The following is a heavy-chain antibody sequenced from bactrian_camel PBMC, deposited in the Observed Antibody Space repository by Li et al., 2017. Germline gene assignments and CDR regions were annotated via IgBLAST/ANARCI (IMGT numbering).Heavy chain of an antibody. J-gene: IGHJ4*01. D-gene: IGHD5*01. CDR1: GSIQRTNC. CDR3: AADPDPTWSFVGWALEDEYNY. Sequence: VQLVESGGGSVQAGGSLRLSCAASGSIQRTNCMGWFRQAPGKERDWVAVINRRGTIRYADFVTGRFTISKDNAKNTLYLQMNSLKPEDTAMYYCAADPDPTWSFVGWALEDEYNYWGQGTQVTVS. CDR2: INRRGTI. V-gene: IGHV3S53*01.